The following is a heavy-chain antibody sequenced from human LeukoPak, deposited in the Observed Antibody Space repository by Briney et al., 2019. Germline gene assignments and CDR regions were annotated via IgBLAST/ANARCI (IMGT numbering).Heavy chain of an antibody. J-gene: IGHJ4*02. V-gene: IGHV4-59*01. CDR2: IYYSGST. Sequence: SETLSLTCSVSGGSISSYHWSWIRQPPGKGLEWIGYIYYSGSTNYNPSLRSRVTISVDTSKNQFSLKLSSVTAADTAVYYCARTEEGAVDYWGQGTLVTVSS. D-gene: IGHD6-19*01. CDR1: GGSISSYH. CDR3: ARTEEGAVDY.